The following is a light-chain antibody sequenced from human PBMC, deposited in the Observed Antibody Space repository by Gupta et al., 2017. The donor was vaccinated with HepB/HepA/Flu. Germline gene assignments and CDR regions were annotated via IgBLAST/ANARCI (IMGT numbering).Light chain of an antibody. CDR3: QQYYSSSWT. CDR1: QSVLYSSNNKNY. Sequence: DIVMTQSPDSLAVSLGERAIINCKSSQSVLYSSNNKNYLAWYQQKPGQPPKLLIYWASTRESGVPDRFSGSGSGTDFTLTISSLQAEDVAVYCCQQYYSSSWTFGQGTKVEIK. V-gene: IGKV4-1*01. J-gene: IGKJ1*01. CDR2: WAS.